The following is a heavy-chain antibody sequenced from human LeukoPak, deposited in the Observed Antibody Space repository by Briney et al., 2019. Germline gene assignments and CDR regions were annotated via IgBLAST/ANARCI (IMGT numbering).Heavy chain of an antibody. CDR2: INPNSGGT. J-gene: IGHJ3*02. Sequence: VSVKVSCKASGYTFTGYYMHWVRQAPGQGLEWMGWINPNSGGTNYAQKFQGRVTMTRDTSVSTAYMGLSRLRSDDTAVYYCARDFLASTFDIWGQGTMVTVSS. V-gene: IGHV1-2*02. CDR3: ARDFLASTFDI. CDR1: GYTFTGYY.